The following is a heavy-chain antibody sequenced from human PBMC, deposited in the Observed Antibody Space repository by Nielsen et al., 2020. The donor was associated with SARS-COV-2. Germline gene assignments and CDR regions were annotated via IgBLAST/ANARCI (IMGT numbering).Heavy chain of an antibody. CDR3: AKDQDYYDLSAPGDV. V-gene: IGHV3-53*01. CDR1: GFTVSSNY. Sequence: GESLKISCAASGFTVSSNYMSWVRQAPGKGLEWVSVIYSGGSTYYADSVKGRFTISRDNSKNTLYLQMNSLRAEDTAVYYCAKDQDYYDLSAPGDVWGQGTTVTVSS. D-gene: IGHD3-22*01. CDR2: IYSGGST. J-gene: IGHJ6*02.